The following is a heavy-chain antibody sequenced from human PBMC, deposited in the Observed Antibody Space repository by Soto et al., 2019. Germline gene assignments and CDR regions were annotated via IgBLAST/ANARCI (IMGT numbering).Heavy chain of an antibody. CDR1: GYTFTSYA. CDR3: AWGLAPYYFGY. CDR2: INAGNGNT. V-gene: IGHV1-3*01. D-gene: IGHD3-16*01. Sequence: GASVKVSCKASGYTFTSYAMHWVRQAPGQRLEWMGWINAGNGNTKYSQKFQGRVTITRDTAASTAYIELSSLSSEDPAVYYCAWGLAPYYFGYRGQGTLVTVS. J-gene: IGHJ4*02.